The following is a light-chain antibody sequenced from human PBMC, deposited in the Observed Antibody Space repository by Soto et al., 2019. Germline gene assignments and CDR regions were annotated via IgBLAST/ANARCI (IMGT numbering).Light chain of an antibody. CDR1: SSDVGGYNY. J-gene: IGLJ2*01. CDR2: DVS. Sequence: QSALTQPASVSGSPGQSITISCTGTSSDVGGYNYVSWYQQHPGKAPKLMIYDVSNRPSGVSNRLSGSESCNTASLTISGLQAEDEADYYCSSYTSSTSVIFGGGTKLTVL. CDR3: SSYTSSTSVI. V-gene: IGLV2-14*01.